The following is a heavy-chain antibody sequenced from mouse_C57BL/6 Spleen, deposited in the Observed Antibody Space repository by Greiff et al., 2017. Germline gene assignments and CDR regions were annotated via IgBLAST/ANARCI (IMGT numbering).Heavy chain of an antibody. CDR1: GYTFTSYW. CDR3: ARCPPRDGYDYFDY. J-gene: IGHJ2*01. V-gene: IGHV1-69*01. D-gene: IGHD2-3*01. Sequence: VQLQQPGAELVMPGASVKLSCKASGYTFTSYWMHWVKQRPGQGLEWIGEIDPSDSYTNYNQKFKGKSTLTVDKSSITAYMQLSSLTSEDSAVYYCARCPPRDGYDYFDYWGQGTTLTVSS. CDR2: IDPSDSYT.